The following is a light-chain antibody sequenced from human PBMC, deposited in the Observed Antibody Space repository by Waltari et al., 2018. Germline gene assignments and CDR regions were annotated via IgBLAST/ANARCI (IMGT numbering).Light chain of an antibody. V-gene: IGKV3-20*01. J-gene: IGKJ1*01. CDR2: GAS. CDR1: QSVSNNY. CDR3: QQYGSSPWT. Sequence: EIVFTQSPGTLSLSPGERATLSCRASQSVSNNYLAWYQQKPGQAPRLLIYGASNRATAIPDRFSGNGSGTDFTLTISRLEAEDFAVYYCQQYGSSPWTFGRGTKVEIK.